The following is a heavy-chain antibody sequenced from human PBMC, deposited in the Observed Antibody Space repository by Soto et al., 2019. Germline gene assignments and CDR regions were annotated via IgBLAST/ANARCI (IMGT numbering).Heavy chain of an antibody. CDR3: AKEESIHSYGVYYYYYMDV. CDR2: ISWNSGSI. J-gene: IGHJ6*03. CDR1: GFTFDDYA. D-gene: IGHD5-18*01. V-gene: IGHV3-9*01. Sequence: GGSLRLSCAASGFTFDDYAMHWVRQAPGKGLEWVSGISWNSGSIGYADSVKGRFTISRDNAKNSLYLQMNSLRAEDTALYYCAKEESIHSYGVYYYYYMDVWGKGTTVTVSS.